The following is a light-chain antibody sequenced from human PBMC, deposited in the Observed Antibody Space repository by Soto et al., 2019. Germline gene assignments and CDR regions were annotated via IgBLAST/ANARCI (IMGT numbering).Light chain of an antibody. CDR2: GAS. J-gene: IGKJ5*01. CDR3: QQYGSSPRIT. V-gene: IGKV3-20*01. Sequence: EIVLTQSPGTLSLSPVERATLSCSASQSVSSSYLAWYQQKPGQAPRLLIYGASSRATGIPDRFSGSGSGTDFTLTISRLEPEDFAVYYCQQYGSSPRITCGQGTRLEIK. CDR1: QSVSSSY.